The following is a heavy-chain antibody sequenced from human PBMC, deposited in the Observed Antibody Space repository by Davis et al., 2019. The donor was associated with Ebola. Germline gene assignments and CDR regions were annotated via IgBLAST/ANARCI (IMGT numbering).Heavy chain of an antibody. CDR3: AKEQSSGSSIAALFDY. CDR2: IGLDYDT. D-gene: IGHD6-6*01. V-gene: IGHV3-23*01. Sequence: PGGSLRLSCAASGFTFSAHAMYWVRQAPGKGLEWVSIIGLDYDTYYPDSVKGRFTISRDNSKNTLYLQMNSLRAEDTAVYYCAKEQSSGSSIAALFDYWGQGTLVTVSS. CDR1: GFTFSAHA. J-gene: IGHJ4*02.